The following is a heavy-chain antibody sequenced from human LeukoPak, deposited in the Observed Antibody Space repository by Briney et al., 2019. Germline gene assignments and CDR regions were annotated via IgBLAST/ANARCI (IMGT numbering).Heavy chain of an antibody. J-gene: IGHJ4*02. Sequence: PGGSLRLSCAASGFPVSSSYMSWVRQAPGEGMEWVSVIHSGGSTYYADSVKGRFTISRDNSKNTLFLQMNSLRAEDTAVYYCTRDLNSGGSYWGQGTLVTVSS. CDR2: IHSGGST. CDR3: TRDLNSGGSY. CDR1: GFPVSSSY. D-gene: IGHD2-15*01. V-gene: IGHV3-53*01.